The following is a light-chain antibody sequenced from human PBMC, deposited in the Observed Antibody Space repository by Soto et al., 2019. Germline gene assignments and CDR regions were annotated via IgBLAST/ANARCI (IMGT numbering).Light chain of an antibody. CDR3: AAWDGSLNGWV. CDR1: RSNIGSNT. CDR2: GNN. V-gene: IGLV1-44*01. Sequence: QSVLTQPPSASGTPGQRVTISCSGSRSNIGSNTVNWYQQLPGTAPKSLIYGNNQPPSGVPDRFSGSKSGTSASLAISGLQSEDEADYYCAAWDGSLNGWVFGGGTKLTVL. J-gene: IGLJ3*02.